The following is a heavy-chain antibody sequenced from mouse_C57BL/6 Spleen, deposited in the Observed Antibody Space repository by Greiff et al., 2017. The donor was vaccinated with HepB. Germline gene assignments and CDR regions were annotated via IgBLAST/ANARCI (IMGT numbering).Heavy chain of an antibody. J-gene: IGHJ1*03. CDR3: ARSDYYGSSRYWYFDV. CDR2: FHPYNDDT. D-gene: IGHD1-1*01. Sequence: QVQLQQSGAELVKPGASVKMSCKASGYTFTTYPIEWMKQNHGKSLEWIGNFHPYNDDTKYNEKFKGKATLTVEKSSSTVYLELSRLTSEDSAVYYCARSDYYGSSRYWYFDVWGTGTTVTVSS. CDR1: GYTFTTYP. V-gene: IGHV1-47*01.